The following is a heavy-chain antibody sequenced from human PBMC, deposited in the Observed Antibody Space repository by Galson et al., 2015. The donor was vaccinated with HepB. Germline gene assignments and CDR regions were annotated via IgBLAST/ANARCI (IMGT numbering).Heavy chain of an antibody. J-gene: IGHJ4*02. V-gene: IGHV4-34*01. CDR1: GGSFSGYY. CDR2: INHSGST. CDR3: ARVGEGIPVAVVIRY. D-gene: IGHD6-19*01. Sequence: ETLSLTCAVYGGSFSGYYWSWIRQPPGKGLEWIGEINHSGSTNYNPSLKSRVTISVDTSKNQFSLKLSSVTAADTAVYYCARVGEGIPVAVVIRYWGQGTLVTVSS.